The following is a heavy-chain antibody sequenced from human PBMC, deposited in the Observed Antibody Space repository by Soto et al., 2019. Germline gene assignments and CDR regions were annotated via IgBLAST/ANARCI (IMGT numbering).Heavy chain of an antibody. CDR1: GFTFSSYS. D-gene: IGHD5-12*01. CDR3: ARDKRWLQLYYFDY. CDR2: ISSSSSYI. V-gene: IGHV3-21*01. Sequence: GGSLRLSCAASGFTFSSYSMNWVRQAPGKGLEWVSSISSSSSYIYYADSVKGRFTISRDNAKNSLYLQMNSLRAEDTAVYYCARDKRWLQLYYFDYWGQGTLVTVSS. J-gene: IGHJ4*02.